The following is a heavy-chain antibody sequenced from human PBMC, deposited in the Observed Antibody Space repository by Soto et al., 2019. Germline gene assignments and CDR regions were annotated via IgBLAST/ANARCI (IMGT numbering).Heavy chain of an antibody. CDR2: IYWNDET. D-gene: IGHD3-16*02. V-gene: IGHV2-5*01. CDR1: GFSVTTVGEG. CDR3: VHRGPWRSYRQGRFDP. Sequence: QITLKESGPTLVKPTQTLALTCTVSGFSVTTVGEGVGWVRQPPGKALEWLALIYWNDETRFSPSLESRLTITKETSQNQVVLTMTNTNSVATARYYCVHRGPWRSYRQGRFDPWAQGTLVTVSS. J-gene: IGHJ5*02.